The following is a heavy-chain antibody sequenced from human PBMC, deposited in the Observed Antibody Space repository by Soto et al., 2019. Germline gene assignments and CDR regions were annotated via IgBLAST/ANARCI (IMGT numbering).Heavy chain of an antibody. CDR3: ARSYSGSYSRLVDY. CDR1: GFTFSSYS. CDR2: ISSSSSYI. Sequence: EVQLVESGGGLVKPGGSLRLSCAASGFTFSSYSMNWVRQAPGKGLEWVSSISSSSSYIYYADSVKGRFTISRDNAKNSLYLQMNSLRAEDTAVYYCARSYSGSYSRLVDYWGQGTLVTVSS. V-gene: IGHV3-21*01. J-gene: IGHJ4*02. D-gene: IGHD1-26*01.